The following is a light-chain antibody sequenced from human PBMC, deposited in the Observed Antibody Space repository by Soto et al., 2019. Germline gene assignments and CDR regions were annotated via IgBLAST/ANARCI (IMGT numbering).Light chain of an antibody. CDR2: DAS. V-gene: IGKV3-11*01. CDR3: QQRSNWLFT. Sequence: EIVLTQSPATLALSPGERATLSCRASQSVSSYLAWYQQKLGQAPRLLLYDASNRATGIPARFSGSGSGTDFTLTIISLEPEDFAVYYCQQRSNWLFTFGGGTKVEIK. J-gene: IGKJ4*01. CDR1: QSVSSY.